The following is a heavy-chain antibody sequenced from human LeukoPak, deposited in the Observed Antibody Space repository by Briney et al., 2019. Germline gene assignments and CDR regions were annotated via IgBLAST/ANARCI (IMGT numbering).Heavy chain of an antibody. J-gene: IGHJ4*02. CDR2: ISGSGGST. CDR3: AKERGYDYVWGSYEDYFDY. D-gene: IGHD3-16*01. V-gene: IGHV3-23*01. Sequence: GGSLRLSCAASGFTFSSYAMGRVRQAPGKGLEWVSAISGSGGSTYYADPVTGRFTISRDNSKNTLYLQMNSLRAEDTAVYYCAKERGYDYVWGSYEDYFDYWGQGTLVTVSS. CDR1: GFTFSSYA.